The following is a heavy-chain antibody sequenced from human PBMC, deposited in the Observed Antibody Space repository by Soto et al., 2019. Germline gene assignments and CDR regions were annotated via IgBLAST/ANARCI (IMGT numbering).Heavy chain of an antibody. V-gene: IGHV1-18*01. J-gene: IGHJ4*02. CDR3: ARGRYGDY. D-gene: IGHD1-1*01. CDR1: GYGFTTYG. Sequence: QVHLVQSGAEVKKPGASVKVSCKGSGYGFTTYGITWVRQAPGQGLEWMAWISAHNGNTNYAQKLQGRDTVTRDTSTSTAYMELRSLTSDDTAVYYCARGRYGDYWGQGALVTVSS. CDR2: ISAHNGNT.